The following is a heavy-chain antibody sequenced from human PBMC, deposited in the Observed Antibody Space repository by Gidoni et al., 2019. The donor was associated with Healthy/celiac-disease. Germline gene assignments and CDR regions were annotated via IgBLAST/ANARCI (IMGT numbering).Heavy chain of an antibody. Sequence: EVQLVETGGGLIQPGGSLRLSCAASGFTVSSNSMSWVRQAPGKGLEWVSVIYSGGSTYYADSVKGRFTISRDHSKNTLYLQTNSLRAEDTAVYYCARPAAGTLSHYYSYGMDVWGQGTTVTVSS. J-gene: IGHJ6*02. V-gene: IGHV3-53*02. CDR2: IYSGGST. CDR1: GFTVSSNS. CDR3: ARPAAGTLSHYYSYGMDV. D-gene: IGHD6-13*01.